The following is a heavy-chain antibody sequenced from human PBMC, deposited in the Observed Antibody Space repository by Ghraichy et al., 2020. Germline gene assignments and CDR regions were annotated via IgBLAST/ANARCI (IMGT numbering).Heavy chain of an antibody. J-gene: IGHJ5*02. Sequence: GGSLRLSCAASGFTFSGIGMHWVRLAPGKGLEWLASISYDGTYTDYADSVKGRFTVSRDNSKNTMYLQMSRLTGDDTALYYCAKIGRASSGHTWLAPWGQGTLVTVSS. CDR1: GFTFSGIG. D-gene: IGHD3-22*01. V-gene: IGHV3-30*18. CDR3: AKIGRASSGHTWLAP. CDR2: ISYDGTYT.